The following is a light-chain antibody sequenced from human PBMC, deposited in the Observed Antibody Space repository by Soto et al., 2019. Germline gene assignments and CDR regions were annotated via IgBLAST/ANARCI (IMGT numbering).Light chain of an antibody. V-gene: IGKV3-11*01. Sequence: EIVLTQSPAILSLSQGERATLSCRASQSVTNSLAWYQQKPGQAPRLLIYHASNRATGVPARFSGSGSGTDFTLTISSLEPADFAVYYCQQRRTFGQGTKVDIK. CDR1: QSVTNS. CDR2: HAS. CDR3: QQRRT. J-gene: IGKJ1*01.